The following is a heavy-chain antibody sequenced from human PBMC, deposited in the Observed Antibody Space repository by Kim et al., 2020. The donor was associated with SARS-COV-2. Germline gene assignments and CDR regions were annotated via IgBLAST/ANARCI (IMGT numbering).Heavy chain of an antibody. CDR2: ISAYNGNT. V-gene: IGHV1-18*04. D-gene: IGHD2-2*01. Sequence: ASVKVSCKASGYTFTSYGISWVRQAPGQGLEWMGWISAYNGNTNYAQKLQGRVTMTTDTSTSTAYMELRSLRSDDTAVYYCAREHLVPAAIYDYYYGMDVWGQGTTVTVSS. J-gene: IGHJ6*02. CDR1: GYTFTSYG. CDR3: AREHLVPAAIYDYYYGMDV.